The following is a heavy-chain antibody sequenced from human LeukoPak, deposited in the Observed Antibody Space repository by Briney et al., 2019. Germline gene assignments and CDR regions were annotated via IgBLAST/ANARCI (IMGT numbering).Heavy chain of an antibody. Sequence: EASVKVSCKASGYTFANYYMHWVRQAPGQGLEWMGIINSSGGSTSYAQKFQGRVTMTRDTSTSTVYMELSSLRSEDTAVYYCARIVGATNYFDYWGQGTLVTVSS. V-gene: IGHV1-46*01. D-gene: IGHD1-26*01. CDR3: ARIVGATNYFDY. J-gene: IGHJ4*02. CDR2: INSSGGST. CDR1: GYTFANYY.